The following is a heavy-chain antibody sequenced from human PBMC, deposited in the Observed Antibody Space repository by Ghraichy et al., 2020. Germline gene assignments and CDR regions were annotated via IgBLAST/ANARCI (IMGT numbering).Heavy chain of an antibody. Sequence: GALNISCVGSGFTLSSYSMNWVRQSPGKGLEWVAYITSSSRTISYADSVKGRFTISRDNAQNSLYLQMNSLRDEDTALYYCARGATVVRFFYYDGMDVWGQGTTVTVSS. J-gene: IGHJ6*02. CDR3: ARGATVVRFFYYDGMDV. D-gene: IGHD4-23*01. CDR1: GFTLSSYS. V-gene: IGHV3-48*02. CDR2: ITSSSRTI.